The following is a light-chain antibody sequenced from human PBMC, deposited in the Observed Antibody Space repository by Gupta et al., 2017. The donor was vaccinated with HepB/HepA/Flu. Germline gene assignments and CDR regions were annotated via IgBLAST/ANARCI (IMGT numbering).Light chain of an antibody. V-gene: IGKV3-20*01. CDR3: QHEGSSPDT. Sequence: EIVLTQSPGTRSLSPGERATLSCRASQSVSSSYLAWYQQKPGQAPRLLIYGASSRATGIPDRFSGSGSGTEFTLTISRLEPEDFAVYYCQHEGSSPDTFGQGTKMEIK. J-gene: IGKJ2*01. CDR1: QSVSSSY. CDR2: GAS.